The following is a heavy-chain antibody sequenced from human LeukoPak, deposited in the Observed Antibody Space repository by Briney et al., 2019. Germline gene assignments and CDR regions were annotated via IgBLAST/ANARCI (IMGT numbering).Heavy chain of an antibody. V-gene: IGHV1-2*02. Sequence: GASVKVSCKASGYTFTGYYMYWVRQAPGQGLEWMGWINPNSGGTNYAQKFQGRVTMTRDTSISTAYMELSRLRSDDTAVYYCARGIVVVPAAIRIYNWFDPWGQGTLVTVSS. J-gene: IGHJ5*02. CDR1: GYTFTGYY. CDR3: ARGIVVVPAAIRIYNWFDP. D-gene: IGHD2-2*02. CDR2: INPNSGGT.